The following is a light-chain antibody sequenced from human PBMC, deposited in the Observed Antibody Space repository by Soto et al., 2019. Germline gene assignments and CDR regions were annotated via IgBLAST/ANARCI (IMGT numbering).Light chain of an antibody. CDR3: QQYSDWPPYT. V-gene: IGKV3-15*01. Sequence: EIVMTQSPVTLSVSPGERATLSCRASQSVGGNVAWYQQKPGQAPRLLLYATSTRATGIPARFSGSGSRTEFTLTISSLQSEDSAVYFCQQYSDWPPYTFGQGTKLEIK. CDR1: QSVGGN. CDR2: ATS. J-gene: IGKJ2*01.